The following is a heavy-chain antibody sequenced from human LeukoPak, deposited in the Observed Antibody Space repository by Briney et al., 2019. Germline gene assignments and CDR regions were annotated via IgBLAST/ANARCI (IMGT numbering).Heavy chain of an antibody. D-gene: IGHD6-13*01. V-gene: IGHV4-4*02. J-gene: IGHJ5*02. Sequence: SGTLSLTCAVSGGSISSSNWWSWVRQPPGKRLEWIGEIYHSGSTNYNPSLKSRVTISVDKSKNQFSLKLSSVTAADTAVYYCARGNFYIAAAGTRWFDPWGQGTLVTVSS. CDR3: ARGNFYIAAAGTRWFDP. CDR1: GGSISSSNW. CDR2: IYHSGST.